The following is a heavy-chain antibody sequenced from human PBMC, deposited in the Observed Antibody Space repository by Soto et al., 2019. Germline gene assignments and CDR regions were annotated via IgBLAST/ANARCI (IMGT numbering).Heavy chain of an antibody. CDR2: ISPHNGKT. CDR3: ARRHSADWFDP. CDR1: GYIFTNYG. D-gene: IGHD2-2*01. V-gene: IGHV1-18*01. Sequence: QIQLVQSGTEVKKPGASVKVSCKASGYIFTNYGITWVRQAPGQGLEWMGWISPHNGKTSYAQRVQDRVTMTTDTSTSTAYMELRSLRSDDTAMYYCARRHSADWFDPWGQGTLVTVSS. J-gene: IGHJ5*02.